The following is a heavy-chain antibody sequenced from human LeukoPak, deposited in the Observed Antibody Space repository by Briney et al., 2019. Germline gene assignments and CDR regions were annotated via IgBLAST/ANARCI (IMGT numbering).Heavy chain of an antibody. V-gene: IGHV4-30-2*01. J-gene: IGHJ5*02. CDR3: ARAVVDVTRWFDP. CDR2: IYHGGST. D-gene: IGHD4-23*01. Sequence: SETLSLTSAVPGDSMSSSRYSWSCIRQPPGKGLEWIGYIYHGGSTHYNPSLKSRVAISVDRSKKQFSLNLYSVTAADTAVYYCARAVVDVTRWFDPWGRGTLVTVSS. CDR1: GDSMSSSRYS.